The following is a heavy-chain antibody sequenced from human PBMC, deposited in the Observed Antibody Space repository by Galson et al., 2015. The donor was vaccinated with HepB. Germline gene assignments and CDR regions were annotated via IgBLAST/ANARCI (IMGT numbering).Heavy chain of an antibody. D-gene: IGHD3-16*01. J-gene: IGHJ6*02. CDR3: PLGGAVYYYGMDV. Sequence: SLRLSCAASGFTSSSYAMSWVRQAPGKGLEWVSAISGSGGSTYYADSVKGRFTISRDNSKNTLYLQMNSLIAEDTAVYYCPLGGAVYYYGMDVWGQGTTVTVSS. CDR2: ISGSGGST. V-gene: IGHV3-23*01. CDR1: GFTSSSYA.